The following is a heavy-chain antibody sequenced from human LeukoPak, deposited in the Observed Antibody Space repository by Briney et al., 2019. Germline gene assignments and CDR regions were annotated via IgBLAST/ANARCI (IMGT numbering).Heavy chain of an antibody. CDR1: GGTFSSYT. CDR3: ARDYYDSSGYYYFDY. J-gene: IGHJ4*02. Sequence: ASVKVSCKASGGTFSSYTISWVRQAPGQGLEWMGRIIPILGIANYAQKFQGRVTITADKSTSTAYMELSSLRSEDTAVYYCARDYYDSSGYYYFDYWGQGTLVTVS. V-gene: IGHV1-69*04. D-gene: IGHD3-22*01. CDR2: IIPILGIA.